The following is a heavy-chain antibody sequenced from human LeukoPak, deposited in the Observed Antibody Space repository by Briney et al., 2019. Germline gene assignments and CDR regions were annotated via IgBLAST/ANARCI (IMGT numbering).Heavy chain of an antibody. CDR1: GGSISSGSYY. CDR3: ARDNWSAAAGYYYYMDV. Sequence: NPAETLSLTCIVSGGSISSGSYYWSWIRQPARKGLEWVGRIYTSGSTNYNPSLKSRVTISVDTSKNQFSLSLSSVTAADTAVYYCARDNWSAAAGYYYYMDVWGKGTTVTVSS. J-gene: IGHJ6*03. CDR2: IYTSGST. D-gene: IGHD6-13*01. V-gene: IGHV4-61*02.